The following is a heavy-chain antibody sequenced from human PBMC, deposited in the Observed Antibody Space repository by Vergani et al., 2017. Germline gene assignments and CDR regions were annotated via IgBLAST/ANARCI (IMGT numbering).Heavy chain of an antibody. CDR3: ARGVNMVRGDWFDP. Sequence: QLQLQESGPGLVKPSQTLSLTCTVSGGSISSGSYYWSWIRQPAGKGLEWIGRIYTSGSTNYNPSLKSRVTISVDTSKNQFSLKLSSVTAADTAVYYCARGVNMVRGDWFDPWGQGTLVTVSS. D-gene: IGHD3-10*01. J-gene: IGHJ5*02. CDR2: IYTSGST. CDR1: GGSISSGSYY. V-gene: IGHV4-61*02.